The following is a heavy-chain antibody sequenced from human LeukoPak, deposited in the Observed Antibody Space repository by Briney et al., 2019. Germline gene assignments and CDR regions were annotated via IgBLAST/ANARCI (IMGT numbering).Heavy chain of an antibody. D-gene: IGHD2-8*01. Sequence: PSETLSLTCRVPGGSISSTSYYWGWIRQPPGKGLDWIACIYHSEKTFYTPALGSRVAISVDTYNNEVFLDLYSVTAADTAMYYCAEPNAQDLFDPWGRGTLVTVSS. J-gene: IGHJ5*02. CDR1: GGSISSTSYY. CDR2: IYHSEKT. V-gene: IGHV4-39*07. CDR3: AEPNAQDLFDP.